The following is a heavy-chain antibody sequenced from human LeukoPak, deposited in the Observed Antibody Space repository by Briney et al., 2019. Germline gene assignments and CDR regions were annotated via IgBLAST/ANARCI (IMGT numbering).Heavy chain of an antibody. CDR3: ARGPMYYDFWSGPTRKYYFDY. D-gene: IGHD3-3*01. Sequence: PGGSLRLSCAASGFTFSSYSMNWVRQAPGKGLEWVSYISSSSSTIYYADSVKGRFTISRDNAKNSLYLQMNSLRDEDTAVYYCARGPMYYDFWSGPTRKYYFDYWGQGTLVTVSS. J-gene: IGHJ4*02. CDR2: ISSSSSTI. CDR1: GFTFSSYS. V-gene: IGHV3-48*02.